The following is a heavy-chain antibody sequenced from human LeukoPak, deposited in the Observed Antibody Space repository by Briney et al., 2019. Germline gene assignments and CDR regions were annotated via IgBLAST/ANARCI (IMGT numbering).Heavy chain of an antibody. CDR3: ARGELGYSSSCSPFDY. V-gene: IGHV1-18*01. D-gene: IGHD6-13*01. CDR2: ISAYNGNT. Sequence: GASVKVSCKASGYTLTSYGISWVRQAPGQGLEWMGWISAYNGNTNYAQKLQGRVTMTTDTSTSTAYMELRSLRSDDTAVYYCARGELGYSSSCSPFDYWGQGTLVTVSS. CDR1: GYTLTSYG. J-gene: IGHJ4*02.